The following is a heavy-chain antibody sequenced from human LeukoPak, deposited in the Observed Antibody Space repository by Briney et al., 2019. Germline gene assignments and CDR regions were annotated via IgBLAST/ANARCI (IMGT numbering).Heavy chain of an antibody. D-gene: IGHD3-10*01. CDR1: GDSFIGYK. CDR3: AISGSGPRDY. V-gene: IGHV5-10-1*01. CDR2: IDPSDSDT. J-gene: IGHJ4*02. Sequence: ESLKISCKGSGDSFIGYKITWVRQMPGKGLEWMGTIDPSDSDTNYSPSFQGHVTISADKSISTASLQWSSLKASDTAMYYCAISGSGPRDYWGQGTLVTVSS.